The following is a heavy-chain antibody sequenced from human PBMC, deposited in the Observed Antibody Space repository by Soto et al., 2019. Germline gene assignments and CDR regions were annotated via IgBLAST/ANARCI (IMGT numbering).Heavy chain of an antibody. Sequence: GGSLRLSCAASGFTFSSYAMSWVRQAPGKGLEWVSAISGSGGSTYYADSVKGRFTISRDNSKNTLYLQMNSLRAEDTAVYYCAKDRYYGSGSYYNGGAFDIWGQGTMVTVSS. CDR3: AKDRYYGSGSYYNGGAFDI. D-gene: IGHD3-10*01. J-gene: IGHJ3*02. CDR1: GFTFSSYA. V-gene: IGHV3-23*01. CDR2: ISGSGGST.